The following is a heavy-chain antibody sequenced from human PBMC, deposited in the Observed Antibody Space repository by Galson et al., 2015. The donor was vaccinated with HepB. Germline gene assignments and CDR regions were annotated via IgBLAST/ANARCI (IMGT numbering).Heavy chain of an antibody. CDR2: INPSGGST. J-gene: IGHJ6*02. CDR3: ARGIHSGSYPRLDYYYYGMDV. D-gene: IGHD1-26*01. Sequence: SVKVSCKASGYTFTSYYMHWVRQAPGQGLEWMGIINPSGGSTSYAQKFQGRVTMTRDTSTSTVYMELSSLRSEDTAVYYCARGIHSGSYPRLDYYYYGMDVWGQGTTVTVSS. CDR1: GYTFTSYY. V-gene: IGHV1-46*01.